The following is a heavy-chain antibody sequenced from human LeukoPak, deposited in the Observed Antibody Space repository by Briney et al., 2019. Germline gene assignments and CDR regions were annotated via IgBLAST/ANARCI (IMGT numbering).Heavy chain of an antibody. CDR3: ARAQGRTTVTYFDY. D-gene: IGHD4-17*01. CDR2: IYSGGST. V-gene: IGHV3-66*02. Sequence: GGSLRLSCAASGFTVSSNYMGWVRQAPGKGLEWVSVIYSGGSTYYADSVKGRFTLSRDNSKNTLYLQMNSLRGEDTAVYYCARAQGRTTVTYFDYWGQGTLVTVSS. CDR1: GFTVSSNY. J-gene: IGHJ4*02.